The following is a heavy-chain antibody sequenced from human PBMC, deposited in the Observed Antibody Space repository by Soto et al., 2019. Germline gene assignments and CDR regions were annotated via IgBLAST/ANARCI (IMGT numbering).Heavy chain of an antibody. CDR2: IHYIGTT. J-gene: IGHJ6*02. D-gene: IGHD3-10*01. V-gene: IGHV4-31*03. CDR3: ARDARIYYGSGRNEYHGFDV. CDR1: GGSISRGGSY. Sequence: SETLSLTCSVSGGSISRGGSYWNWIRQDPWRGLEWIGYIHYIGTTYYSPSLKSRVLISVDTSKNQFSLKVSSVTAADAAVYYCARDARIYYGSGRNEYHGFDVWGQGXTVTVSS.